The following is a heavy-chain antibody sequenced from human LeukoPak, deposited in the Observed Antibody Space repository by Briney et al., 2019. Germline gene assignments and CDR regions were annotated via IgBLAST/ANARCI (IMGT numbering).Heavy chain of an antibody. J-gene: IGHJ4*02. D-gene: IGHD3-10*01. CDR1: GGSFSGYY. CDR2: INHSGST. V-gene: IGHV4-34*01. CDR3: ARGRGNYGSGSGSFDY. Sequence: KPSETLSLTCAVYGGSFSGYYWSWIRQPPGKGLEWIGEINHSGSTNYNPSLKSRVTISVDTSKNQFSLKLSSVTAADTAVYYCARGRGNYGSGSGSFDYWGQGTLVTVSS.